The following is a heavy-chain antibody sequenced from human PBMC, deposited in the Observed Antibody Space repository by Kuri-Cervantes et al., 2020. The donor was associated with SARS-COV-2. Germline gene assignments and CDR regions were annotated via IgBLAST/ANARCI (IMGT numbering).Heavy chain of an antibody. CDR2: LYYSGTI. Sequence: SETLSLPCTVSGVSISSSYYWGWNRQPTGKGLEWIGTLYYSGTIYYSPSLKNRVTISGDTSKNQFSLKLSSVTAADPAVYYCARANIVVVPAALGAIIYYYYYMDVWGKGTTVTVSS. CDR1: GVSISSSYY. CDR3: ARANIVVVPAALGAIIYYYYYMDV. V-gene: IGHV4-39*01. J-gene: IGHJ6*03. D-gene: IGHD2-2*01.